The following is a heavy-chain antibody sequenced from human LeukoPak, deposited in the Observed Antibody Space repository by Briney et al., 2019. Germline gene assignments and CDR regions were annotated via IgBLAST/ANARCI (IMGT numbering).Heavy chain of an antibody. CDR2: ISYDGSNK. CDR1: GFTFSSYG. D-gene: IGHD3-10*01. CDR3: ARPDPMVRGVIRY. V-gene: IGHV3-30*03. J-gene: IGHJ4*02. Sequence: GGSLRLSCAASGFTFSSYGMHWVRQAPGKGLEWVAVISYDGSNKYYADSVKGRFTISRDNSKNTLYLQMNSLRAEDTAVYYCARPDPMVRGVIRYWGQGTLVTVSS.